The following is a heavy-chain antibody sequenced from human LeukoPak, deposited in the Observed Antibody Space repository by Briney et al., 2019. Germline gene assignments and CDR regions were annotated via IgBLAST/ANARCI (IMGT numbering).Heavy chain of an antibody. Sequence: HPGASLRLSCAAYGFTFRTYDMSWVRQTPGKGLEWVSVVGSAANTYYADSVKGRFTISRDNSKNTVYLQMNNLRVEDTAVYYCARDSSGGSYLDVWGQGATVTVSS. D-gene: IGHD1-26*01. CDR3: ARDSSGGSYLDV. V-gene: IGHV3-23*01. CDR1: GFTFRTYD. J-gene: IGHJ6*02. CDR2: VGSAANT.